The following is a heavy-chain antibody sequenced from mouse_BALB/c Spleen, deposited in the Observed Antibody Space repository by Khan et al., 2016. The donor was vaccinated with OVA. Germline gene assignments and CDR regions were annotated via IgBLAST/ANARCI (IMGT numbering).Heavy chain of an antibody. V-gene: IGHV1-4*01. CDR2: INPDNNYS. CDR3: VREGAYNRSDGWFAY. CDR1: GYTFTSYS. Sequence: VQLVESGAELARPGASVKMSCKASGYTFTSYSMHWIRQRPGQALEWIGHINPDNNYSNYNQNFKDKATLIVDKSSSTSYMQLSSLTSEDTAVYYCVREGAYNRSDGWFAYWGQGTLVTVSA. D-gene: IGHD2-14*01. J-gene: IGHJ3*01.